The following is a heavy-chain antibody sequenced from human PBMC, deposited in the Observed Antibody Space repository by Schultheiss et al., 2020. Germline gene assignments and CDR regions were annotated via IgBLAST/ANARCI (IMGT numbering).Heavy chain of an antibody. Sequence: SETLSLTCTVSGGSISSGSYYWSWIRQPAGKGLEWIGSIYHSGSTYYNPSLKSRVTISVDTSKNQFSLRLTSVTAADTAVYYCARLYCTNGVCYPIDYWGQGTLVTVSS. CDR3: ARLYCTNGVCYPIDY. J-gene: IGHJ4*02. CDR2: IYHSGST. D-gene: IGHD2-8*01. CDR1: GGSISSGSYY. V-gene: IGHV4-39*07.